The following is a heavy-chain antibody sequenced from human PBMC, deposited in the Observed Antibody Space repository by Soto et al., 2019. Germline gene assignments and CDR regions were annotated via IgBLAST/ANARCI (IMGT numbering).Heavy chain of an antibody. Sequence: QVHLVQSGAEVKKPGASVKVSCKGSGYTFTSYGITWVRQAPGQGLEWMGWISAHNGNTDYAQKLQGRVTVTRDTATSTAYMELRSLRSADPAVYYCARGRYGDSWGQGALVTVSP. CDR2: ISAHNGNT. CDR3: ARGRYGDS. D-gene: IGHD1-1*01. J-gene: IGHJ4*02. CDR1: GYTFTSYG. V-gene: IGHV1-18*01.